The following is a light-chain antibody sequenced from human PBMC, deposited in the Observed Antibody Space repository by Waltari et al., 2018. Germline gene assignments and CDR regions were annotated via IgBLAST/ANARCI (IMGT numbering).Light chain of an antibody. Sequence: LSCRAGQGGGSYLTWYQQKPGQAPRLLIYDASKRATGIPARFTGSGSGTHFTLTISSLEPEDFAVYYCQQRSKWFTFGGGTKVEIK. V-gene: IGKV3-11*01. CDR1: QGGGSY. CDR3: QQRSKWFT. J-gene: IGKJ4*01. CDR2: DAS.